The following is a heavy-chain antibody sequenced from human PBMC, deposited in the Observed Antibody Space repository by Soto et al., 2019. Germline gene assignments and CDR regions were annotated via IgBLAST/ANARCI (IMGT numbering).Heavy chain of an antibody. D-gene: IGHD1-26*01. CDR3: AKDRGSYYLGEVDY. CDR1: GFTFSSYG. V-gene: IGHV3-30*18. CDR2: ISYDGSNK. J-gene: IGHJ4*02. Sequence: QVQLVESGGGVVQPGRSLRLSCAASGFTFSSYGMHWVRQAPGKGLEWVAVISYDGSNKYYADSVKGRFTISRDNSKNTLYLQINSLRAEDTAVYYCAKDRGSYYLGEVDYWGQGTLVTVSS.